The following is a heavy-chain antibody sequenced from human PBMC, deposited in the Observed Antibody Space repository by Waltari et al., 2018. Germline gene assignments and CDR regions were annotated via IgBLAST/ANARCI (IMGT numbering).Heavy chain of an antibody. CDR1: GYTFTGHY. J-gene: IGHJ6*02. D-gene: IGHD2-8*01. V-gene: IGHV1-2*02. Sequence: QVQLVQSGAEVKKPGASVKVSCKSSGYTFTGHYIHWVRQAPGQGLECVGWIKPETGGTSYARKFQGRVTMTRDTSTRTAYMELKRLTKDDTAVYYCARDNNARGSYYYYPMDVWGQGTTVTVSS. CDR3: ARDNNARGSYYYYPMDV. CDR2: IKPETGGT.